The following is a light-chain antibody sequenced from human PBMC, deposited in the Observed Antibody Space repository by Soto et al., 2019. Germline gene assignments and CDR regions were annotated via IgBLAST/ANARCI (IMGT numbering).Light chain of an antibody. CDR2: DVS. J-gene: IGLJ2*01. CDR3: SSYISSSTPHVV. V-gene: IGLV2-14*03. Sequence: QSALTQPASVSGSPGQSITISCTGTSSDVCAHNYVSWYQHHPGKPPQHMIYDVSNRPSGVSIRFSGSKSGNTAALTISGLQAEDEAGDYCSSYISSSTPHVVFGGGTKLTVL. CDR1: SSDVCAHNY.